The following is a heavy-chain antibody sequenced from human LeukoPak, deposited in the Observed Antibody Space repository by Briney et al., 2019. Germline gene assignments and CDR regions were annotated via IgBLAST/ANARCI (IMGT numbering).Heavy chain of an antibody. CDR3: AKGVGGIYYYYYMDV. CDR2: ISGSGGTT. CDR1: GFAFSSSA. J-gene: IGHJ6*03. D-gene: IGHD3-16*01. Sequence: GGSLRLSCAASGFAFSSSAMSWVRQAPGKGLEWVSAISGSGGTTYYADSVKGRFTISRDNSKSTLYLHMNSLRAEDTAVYYCAKGVGGIYYYYYMDVWGKGTMVTVSS. V-gene: IGHV3-23*01.